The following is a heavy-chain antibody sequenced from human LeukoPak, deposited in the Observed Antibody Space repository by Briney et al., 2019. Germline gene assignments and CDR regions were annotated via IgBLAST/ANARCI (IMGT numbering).Heavy chain of an antibody. D-gene: IGHD6-13*01. V-gene: IGHV3-30*18. CDR3: AKKGESDSSSRRVKPYYFDY. Sequence: GGSLRLSCAASGFTFSSYGMHWVRQAPGKGLEWVAVISYDGSNKYYADFVKGRFTISRDNSKNTLYLQMNSLRAEDTAVYYCAKKGESDSSSRRVKPYYFDYWGQGTLVTVSS. J-gene: IGHJ4*02. CDR1: GFTFSSYG. CDR2: ISYDGSNK.